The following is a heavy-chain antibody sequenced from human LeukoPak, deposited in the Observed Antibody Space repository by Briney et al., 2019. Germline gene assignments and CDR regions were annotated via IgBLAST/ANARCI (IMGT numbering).Heavy chain of an antibody. CDR1: GYTFTGYY. Sequence: ASVKVSCKASGYTFTGYYMHWVRQAPGQGLEWMGWINPNGGGTNYAQKFQGRVTMTRDTSISTAYMELSRLRSDDTAVYYCARGQYDFWSGYLVYYYYGMDVWGQGTTVTVSS. CDR3: ARGQYDFWSGYLVYYYYGMDV. J-gene: IGHJ6*02. CDR2: INPNGGGT. V-gene: IGHV1-2*02. D-gene: IGHD3-3*01.